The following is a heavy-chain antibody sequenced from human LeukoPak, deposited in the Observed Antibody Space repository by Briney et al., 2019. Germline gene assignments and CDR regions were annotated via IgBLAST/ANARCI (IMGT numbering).Heavy chain of an antibody. CDR2: IIPIFGIA. CDR3: ASIGVRYYDFWTGAFDI. D-gene: IGHD3-3*01. CDR1: GGTFSSYA. Sequence: ASVKVSCKASGGTFSSYAISWVRQAPGQGLEWMGRIIPIFGIANYAQKFQGRVTITTDESTSTAYMELSSLRSEDTAVYYCASIGVRYYDFWTGAFDIWGQGTMVTVSS. J-gene: IGHJ3*02. V-gene: IGHV1-69*05.